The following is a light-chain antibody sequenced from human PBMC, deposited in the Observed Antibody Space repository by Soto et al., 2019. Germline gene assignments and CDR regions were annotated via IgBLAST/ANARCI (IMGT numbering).Light chain of an antibody. V-gene: IGKV3-11*01. CDR2: DAS. CDR1: QSVSSY. Sequence: EIVLTQSLATLSLSPGERAPLSCRASQSVSSYLAWYPQKPGQARRLLIYDASNWTTGIPARFSGSGSGTDFTLTISSLEPEDFAVYYCQQRSNWPWTFGQGTKVDI. J-gene: IGKJ1*01. CDR3: QQRSNWPWT.